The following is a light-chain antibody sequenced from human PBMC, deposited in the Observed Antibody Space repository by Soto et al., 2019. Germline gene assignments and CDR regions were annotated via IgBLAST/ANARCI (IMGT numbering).Light chain of an antibody. Sequence: QSVLTQPPSASGTPGQRVTISCSGSSSNIGSNAVNWYQQLPGTAPKLLIYSNNQRPSGVPDRFSGSTSGTSASLAISGLQSEDEADYYCAAWDDSLDGPVVFGGGTQLTVL. CDR2: SNN. V-gene: IGLV1-44*01. CDR1: SSNIGSNA. J-gene: IGLJ2*01. CDR3: AAWDDSLDGPVV.